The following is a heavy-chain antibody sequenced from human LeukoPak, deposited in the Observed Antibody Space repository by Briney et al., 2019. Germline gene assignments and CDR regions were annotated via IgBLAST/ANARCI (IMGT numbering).Heavy chain of an antibody. V-gene: IGHV1-46*01. J-gene: IGHJ5*02. D-gene: IGHD3-22*01. CDR1: GYTFTSYY. Sequence: GASVKVSCKAPGYTFTSYYMHWVRQAPGQGLEWMGIINPSGGSTSYAQKFQGRVTMTRDMSTSTVYMELSSLRSEDTAVYYCARDANYYDSSGYYAWFDPWGQGTLVTVSS. CDR2: INPSGGST. CDR3: ARDANYYDSSGYYAWFDP.